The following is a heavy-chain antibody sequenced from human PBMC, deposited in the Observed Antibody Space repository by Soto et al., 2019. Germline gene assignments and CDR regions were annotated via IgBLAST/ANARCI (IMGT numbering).Heavy chain of an antibody. CDR3: ARSRLPDAFDY. J-gene: IGHJ4*02. D-gene: IGHD2-21*02. V-gene: IGHV3-48*04. Sequence: GGSLRLSCAASGFTFSNFGMHWVRQAPGRGLEWVAYISSGGSAIYYADSVKGRFTISRDNAKNTLYLQMNSLRAEDTAVYYCARSRLPDAFDYWGQGTLVTVSS. CDR2: ISSGGSAI. CDR1: GFTFSNFG.